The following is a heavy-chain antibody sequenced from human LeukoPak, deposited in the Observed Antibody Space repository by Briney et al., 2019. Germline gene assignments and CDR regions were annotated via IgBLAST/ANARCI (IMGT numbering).Heavy chain of an antibody. D-gene: IGHD3-3*01. CDR2: KSYDGTNK. V-gene: IGHV3-30*18. CDR1: GFTFSSYG. J-gene: IGHJ4*02. CDR3: AKDLNYDFWSGLGN. Sequence: PGVSLRLSCAVSGFTFSSYGMHWVRQAPGKGLEWMAVKSYDGTNKYYADSVKGRFTISRDNSKNTLYLQMNSLRAEDTAVYYCAKDLNYDFWSGLGNWGQGTLVTVSS.